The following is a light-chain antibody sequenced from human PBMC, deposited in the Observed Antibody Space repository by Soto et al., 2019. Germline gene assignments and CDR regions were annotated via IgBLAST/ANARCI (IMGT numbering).Light chain of an antibody. Sequence: DIQMTQSPSTLSASVGDRVTITCRASQSISSWLAWYQQKPGKAPKLLSYKASSLESGVTSRFSGSGSGTEFTLTVSSLQPDDFATYYCQQYNSDSRTFGQGTKVEIK. CDR2: KAS. V-gene: IGKV1-5*03. CDR1: QSISSW. CDR3: QQYNSDSRT. J-gene: IGKJ1*01.